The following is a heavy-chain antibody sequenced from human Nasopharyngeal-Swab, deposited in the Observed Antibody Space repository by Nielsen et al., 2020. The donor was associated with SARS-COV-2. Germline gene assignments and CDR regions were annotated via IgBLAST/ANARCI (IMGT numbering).Heavy chain of an antibody. J-gene: IGHJ3*02. CDR2: MNPNSGNT. V-gene: IGHV1-8*01. Sequence: WVRQAPGQGLEWMGWMNPNSGNTGYAQKFQGRVTMTRNTSISTAYMELSSLRSEDTAVYYCARAVEFCSGTSCYSSAFDIWGQGTMVTVSS. CDR3: ARAVEFCSGTSCYSSAFDI. D-gene: IGHD2-2*01.